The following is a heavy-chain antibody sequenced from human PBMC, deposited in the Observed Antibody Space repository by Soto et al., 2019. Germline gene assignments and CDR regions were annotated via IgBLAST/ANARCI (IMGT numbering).Heavy chain of an antibody. CDR2: INHSGST. CDR1: GGSFSGYY. J-gene: IGHJ6*03. V-gene: IGHV4-34*01. CDR3: ARGLPIACSSTSCNWTDYYYYYYMDV. Sequence: SETLSLTCAVYGGSFSGYYWSWIRQPPGKGLEWIGEINHSGSTNYNPSLKGRVTISVDTSKNQFSLKLSSVTAADTAVYYCARGLPIACSSTSCNWTDYYYYYYMDVWGKGTTVTVSS. D-gene: IGHD2-2*01.